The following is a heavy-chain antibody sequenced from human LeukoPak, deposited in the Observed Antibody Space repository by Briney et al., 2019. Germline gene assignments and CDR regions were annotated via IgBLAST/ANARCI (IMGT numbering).Heavy chain of an antibody. V-gene: IGHV4-4*07. J-gene: IGHJ5*02. CDR1: GVSISSYY. CDR3: ARGQGATVPQVGKNWFDP. CDR2: IYTSGNT. D-gene: IGHD1-26*01. Sequence: SETLSLTCTVSGVSISSYYWSWIRQPAGKGLEWIGRIYTSGNTNYNPSLKSRVTISVDTSKNQFSLKLSSVTAADTAVYYCARGQGATVPQVGKNWFDPWGQGTRVTVSS.